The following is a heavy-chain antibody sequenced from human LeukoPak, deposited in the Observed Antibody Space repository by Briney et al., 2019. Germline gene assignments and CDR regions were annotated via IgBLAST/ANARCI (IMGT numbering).Heavy chain of an antibody. J-gene: IGHJ6*02. CDR1: GFTFSSYG. CDR2: IWYDGSNK. CDR3: AREEHSSGSYYYYYYGMDV. V-gene: IGHV3-33*01. Sequence: GGSLRLSCAASGFTFSSYGMHWVRQAPGKGLEWVAVIWYDGSNKYYADSVKGRFTISRDNSKNTLYLQMNSLRAEDTAVYYCAREEHSSGSYYYYYYGMDVWGQGTTVTVSS. D-gene: IGHD3-22*01.